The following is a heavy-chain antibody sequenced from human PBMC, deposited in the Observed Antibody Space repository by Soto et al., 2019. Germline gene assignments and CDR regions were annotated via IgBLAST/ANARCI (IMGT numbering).Heavy chain of an antibody. CDR2: ISYDGSYK. J-gene: IGHJ4*02. V-gene: IGHV3-30*18. CDR1: GFTFSSYG. Sequence: QVQLVDSGGGVVQPGRSLRLSCAASGFTFSSYGMHWVRQAPGKGLEWVAVISYDGSYKYYADSVKGRFTISRDNSKNTLYLQMNSLRADDTAVYYCAKQQLAQSPFDYWGQGTLVTVSS. CDR3: AKQQLAQSPFDY. D-gene: IGHD6-13*01.